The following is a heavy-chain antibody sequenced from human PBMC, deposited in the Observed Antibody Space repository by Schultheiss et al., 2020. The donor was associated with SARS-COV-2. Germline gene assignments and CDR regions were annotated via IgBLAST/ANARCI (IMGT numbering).Heavy chain of an antibody. CDR3: TTENSRKDLYYYYYMDV. CDR2: ISGSGGST. D-gene: IGHD6-13*01. J-gene: IGHJ6*03. CDR1: GFTFSSYA. Sequence: GGSLRLSCAASGFTFSSYAMHWVRQAPGKGLEWVSAISGSGGSTYYADSVKGRFTISRDNSKNTLYLQMNSLKTEDTAVYYCTTENSRKDLYYYYYMDVWGKGTTVTVSS. V-gene: IGHV3-23*01.